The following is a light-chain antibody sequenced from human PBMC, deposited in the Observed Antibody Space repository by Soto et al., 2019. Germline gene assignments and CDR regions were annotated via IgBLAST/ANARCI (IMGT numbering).Light chain of an antibody. V-gene: IGKV1-5*03. CDR2: KGT. Sequence: DIEMTQSPSTLSASVGERVTLTCRASQSITTWLSWYQQQTGNDPNILIYKGTTVRTRGTSRFIGSGCGTEYCTLIISRQAADFATVYYQQYNDYQYTFGQGTKLEIK. CDR3: QQYNDYQYT. CDR1: QSITTW. J-gene: IGKJ2*01.